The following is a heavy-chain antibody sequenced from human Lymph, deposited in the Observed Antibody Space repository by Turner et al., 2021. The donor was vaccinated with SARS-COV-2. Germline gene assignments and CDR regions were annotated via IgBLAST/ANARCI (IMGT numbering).Heavy chain of an antibody. CDR3: ARVKGYNGYDLRYYYGMDV. V-gene: IGHV3-33*01. CDR1: GFTFSSYG. J-gene: IGHJ6*02. CDR2: IWYDGSNK. D-gene: IGHD5-12*01. Sequence: QVQLVEPGGGVVQPGRSLRLSFAASGFTFSSYGMHWVRQAPGKGLECVAVIWYDGSNKYYADSVKGRFTISRDNYKNTLYLKMNSLRAEDTAVYYCARVKGYNGYDLRYYYGMDVWGQGTTVTVSS.